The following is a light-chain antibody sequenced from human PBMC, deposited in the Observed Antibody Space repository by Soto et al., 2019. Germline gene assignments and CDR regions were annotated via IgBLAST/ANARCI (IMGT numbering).Light chain of an antibody. Sequence: QSALTQPASVSGSPGQSITISCTGTSDDVGGYNYVSWYQQHPGTAPTLIIYEVTNRPSGVSNRFSGSKSGNTASLTISGLQAEDEADYYCSSYTSSSIPDVFGTGTKVTVL. CDR3: SSYTSSSIPDV. CDR2: EVT. CDR1: SDDVGGYNY. V-gene: IGLV2-14*01. J-gene: IGLJ1*01.